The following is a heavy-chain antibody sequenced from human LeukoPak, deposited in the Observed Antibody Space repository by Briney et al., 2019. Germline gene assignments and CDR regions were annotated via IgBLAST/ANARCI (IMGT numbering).Heavy chain of an antibody. Sequence: GSRRLSCEASGFPFTNYWMSWVRQGPGKGLEWIGEINHSGSTNYNPSLKSRVTISVDTSKNQFSLKLSSVTAADTAVYYCARRLRLKRVLRYFDWLLAYFDYWGQGTLVTVSS. D-gene: IGHD3-9*01. CDR1: GFPFTNYW. J-gene: IGHJ4*02. CDR2: INHSGST. V-gene: IGHV4-34*01. CDR3: ARRLRLKRVLRYFDWLLAYFDY.